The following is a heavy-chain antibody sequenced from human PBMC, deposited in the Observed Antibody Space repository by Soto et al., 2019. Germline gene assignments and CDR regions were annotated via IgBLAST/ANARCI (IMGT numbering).Heavy chain of an antibody. CDR1: GFTFSSYG. CDR3: SFTRSPNYYDSSGFGWGPFDY. V-gene: IGHV3-30*03. D-gene: IGHD3-22*01. CDR2: ISYDGSNK. Sequence: GGSLRLSCAASGFTFSSYGMHWVRQAPGKGLEWVAVISYDGSNKYYADSVKGRFTISRDNSKNTLYLQMNSLRAEDTAVYYCSFTRSPNYYDSSGFGWGPFDYWGQGTLVTVSS. J-gene: IGHJ4*02.